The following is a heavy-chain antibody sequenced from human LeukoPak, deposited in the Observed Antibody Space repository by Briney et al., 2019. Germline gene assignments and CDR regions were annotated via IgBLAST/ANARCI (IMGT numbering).Heavy chain of an antibody. J-gene: IGHJ4*02. CDR1: GFTFSSYA. V-gene: IGHV3-23*01. Sequence: GSLRLSCAASGFTFSSYAVSWVRQAPGKGLEWVSAISGSGGSTYYADSVKGRFTISRDNAKNSLYLQMNSLRAEDTAVYYCAKSGKVRGVITYFDYWGQGTLVTVSS. CDR3: AKSGKVRGVITYFDY. CDR2: ISGSGGST. D-gene: IGHD3-10*01.